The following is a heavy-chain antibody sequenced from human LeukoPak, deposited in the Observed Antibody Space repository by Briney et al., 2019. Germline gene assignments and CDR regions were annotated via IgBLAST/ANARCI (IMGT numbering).Heavy chain of an antibody. J-gene: IGHJ4*02. Sequence: SETLSLTCTVSGGSISSSRYYWGWIRQPPGKSLEWIGSIYYGGNTWYSPSLKSRVTISVDTSKNQFSLKLTSVTAADTAVYYCASHTNANYRYYFDYWGQGTLVTVSS. CDR3: ASHTNANYRYYFDY. V-gene: IGHV4-39*01. D-gene: IGHD5-24*01. CDR1: GGSISSSRYY. CDR2: IYYGGNT.